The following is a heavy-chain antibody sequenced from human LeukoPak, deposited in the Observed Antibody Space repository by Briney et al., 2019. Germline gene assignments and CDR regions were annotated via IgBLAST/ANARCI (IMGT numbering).Heavy chain of an antibody. D-gene: IGHD3-16*02. CDR1: GFTFSSYG. V-gene: IGHV3-30*02. CDR2: IRHDGSNK. Sequence: GGSLRLSCAASGFTFSSYGMHWVRQAPGKGLEGVAFIRHDGSNKYYADSVKGRFTISRDNSKNTLYLQMTSLRAEDTAVYYCAKDSWGSYRTLDYWGQGTLVTVSS. CDR3: AKDSWGSYRTLDY. J-gene: IGHJ4*02.